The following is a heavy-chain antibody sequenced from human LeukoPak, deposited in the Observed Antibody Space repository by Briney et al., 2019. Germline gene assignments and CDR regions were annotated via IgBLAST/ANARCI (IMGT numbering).Heavy chain of an antibody. Sequence: KTSETLSLTCAVYGGSFSGYYWSWIRQPPGKGLEWIGEINHSGSTNYNPSLKSRVTISVDTSKNQFSLKLSSVTAADTAVYYCARVSAYYYGSGGYRWFDPWGQGTLVTVSS. CDR2: INHSGST. CDR3: ARVSAYYYGSGGYRWFDP. V-gene: IGHV4-34*01. CDR1: GGSFSGYY. J-gene: IGHJ5*02. D-gene: IGHD3-10*01.